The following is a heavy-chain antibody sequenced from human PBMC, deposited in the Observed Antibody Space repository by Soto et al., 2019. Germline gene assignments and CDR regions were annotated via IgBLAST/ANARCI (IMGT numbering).Heavy chain of an antibody. CDR2: ISYDGSNK. J-gene: IGHJ6*02. CDR1: GFTFSSYG. D-gene: IGHD5-18*01. CDR3: AKIGGYSYGLYYYYGMDV. Sequence: PGGSLRLSCAASGFTFSSYGMHWVRQAPGKGLEWVAVISYDGSNKYYADSVKGRFTISRDNSKNTLYLQMNSLRAEDTAVYYCAKIGGYSYGLYYYYGMDVWGQGTTVTVSS. V-gene: IGHV3-30*18.